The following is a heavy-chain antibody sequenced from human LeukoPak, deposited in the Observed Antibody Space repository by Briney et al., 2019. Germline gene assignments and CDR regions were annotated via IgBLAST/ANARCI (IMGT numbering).Heavy chain of an antibody. D-gene: IGHD1-26*01. CDR3: ARRAGIVGATTTGWAFDI. V-gene: IGHV1-69*05. J-gene: IGHJ3*02. Sequence: ASVKVSCKASGGTFSSYAISWVRQAPGQGLEWVGGIIPIFGTANYAQKFQGRVTITTDESTSTAYMELSSLRSEDTAVYYCARRAGIVGATTTGWAFDIWGQGTMVTVSS. CDR1: GGTFSSYA. CDR2: IIPIFGTA.